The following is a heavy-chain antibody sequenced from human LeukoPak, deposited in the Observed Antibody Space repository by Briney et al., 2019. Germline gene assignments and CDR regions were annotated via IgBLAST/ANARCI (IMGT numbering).Heavy chain of an antibody. CDR1: GFTFSSYW. V-gene: IGHV3-30*02. CDR2: IRYDGSNK. D-gene: IGHD3-22*01. Sequence: GGSLRLSCAASGFTFSSYWMHWVRQAPGKGLEWVAFIRYDGSNKYYADSVKGRFTISRDNSKNTLYLQMNSLRAEDTAVYYCAKGNSSCYPLFDYWGQGTLVTVSS. CDR3: AKGNSSCYPLFDY. J-gene: IGHJ4*02.